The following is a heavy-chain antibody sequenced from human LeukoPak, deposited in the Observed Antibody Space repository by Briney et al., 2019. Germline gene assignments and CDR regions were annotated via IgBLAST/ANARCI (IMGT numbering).Heavy chain of an antibody. V-gene: IGHV3-30*02. Sequence: GGSLRLSCAASGFTFSSYGMHWVRQAPGKGLEWVAFIRYDGSNKYYADSVKGRFTISRDNSKNTLYLQMNSLRAEDTAVYYCAKANVVVRPEGAFDIWGQGTMVTVSS. CDR3: AKANVVVRPEGAFDI. CDR1: GFTFSSYG. CDR2: IRYDGSNK. J-gene: IGHJ3*02. D-gene: IGHD2-15*01.